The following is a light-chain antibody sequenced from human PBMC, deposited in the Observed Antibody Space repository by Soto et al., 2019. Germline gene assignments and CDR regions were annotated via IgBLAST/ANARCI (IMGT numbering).Light chain of an antibody. Sequence: EIVLTQSPGTLSLSPGERATLSCRSSQSVSSSYLAWYQQKPGQAPRLLIYDASNRATGIPDRFSGSGSGTDFTLTISRREPEDFAVYYCQQYGNSPPFGQGTKVEIK. CDR2: DAS. CDR1: QSVSSSY. J-gene: IGKJ1*01. CDR3: QQYGNSPP. V-gene: IGKV3-20*01.